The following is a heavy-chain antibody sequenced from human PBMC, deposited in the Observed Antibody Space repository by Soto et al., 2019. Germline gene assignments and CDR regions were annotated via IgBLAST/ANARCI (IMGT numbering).Heavy chain of an antibody. J-gene: IGHJ3*02. CDR1: GFTFSSYG. CDR3: VKDLLRDLEWLLNDAFDI. CDR2: ISYDGSNK. D-gene: IGHD3-3*01. Sequence: QVQLVESGGGVVQPGRSLRLSCAASGFTFSSYGMHWVRQAPGKGLEWVAIISYDGSNKYYADSVKGRFTISRDNSKNTLYLQMNSLRPEDTAVYYCVKDLLRDLEWLLNDAFDIWGQGTMVTVSS. V-gene: IGHV3-30*18.